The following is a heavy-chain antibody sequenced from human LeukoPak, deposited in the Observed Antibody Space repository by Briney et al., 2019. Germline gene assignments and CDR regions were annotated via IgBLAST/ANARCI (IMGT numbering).Heavy chain of an antibody. V-gene: IGHV3-21*01. J-gene: IGHJ3*02. CDR1: GFTFSSYS. CDR3: ARLSYAPLGAFDI. CDR2: ISSSGSYI. Sequence: GGSLRLSCAASGFTFSSYSMNWVRQAPGKGLEWVSSISSSGSYIYYADSVKGRFTISRDNAKNSLYLQMNSLRAEDTAVYYCARLSYAPLGAFDIWGQGTMVTVSS. D-gene: IGHD3-16*01.